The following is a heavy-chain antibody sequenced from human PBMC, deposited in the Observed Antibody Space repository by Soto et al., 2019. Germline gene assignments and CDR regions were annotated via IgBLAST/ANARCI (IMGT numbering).Heavy chain of an antibody. CDR2: ISYDGSNK. CDR1: GFTFSTYA. CDR3: AKSGGSYYMYDAFDF. Sequence: GGSLGLSCAASGFTFSTYAMAWVRQAPGKGLEWVAVISYDGSNKYYADSVKGRFTISRDDSKNTLYLQMNSLRAEDTAVYYCAKSGGSYYMYDAFDFWGQGTMVTVSS. D-gene: IGHD1-26*01. V-gene: IGHV3-30*18. J-gene: IGHJ3*01.